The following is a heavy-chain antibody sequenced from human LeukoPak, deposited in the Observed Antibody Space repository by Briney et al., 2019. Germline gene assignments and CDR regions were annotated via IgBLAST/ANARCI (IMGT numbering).Heavy chain of an antibody. V-gene: IGHV2-5*01. Sequence: SGPTLVNPTQTLTQTCTFSGFSLSTSGVGVGWIRQPPGKALEWLALIYWNDDKRYSPSLKSRLTITKDTSKNQVVLTMTNMDPVDTATYYCAHTRITMVRGVVFDYWGQGTLVTVSS. CDR2: IYWNDDK. D-gene: IGHD3-10*01. CDR3: AHTRITMVRGVVFDY. J-gene: IGHJ4*02. CDR1: GFSLSTSGVG.